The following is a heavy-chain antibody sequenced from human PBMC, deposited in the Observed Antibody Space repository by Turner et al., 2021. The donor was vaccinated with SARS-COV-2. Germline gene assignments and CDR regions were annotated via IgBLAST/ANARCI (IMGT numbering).Heavy chain of an antibody. J-gene: IGHJ5*02. D-gene: IGHD2-2*01. CDR3: ATGYQLRVNWFDP. V-gene: IGHV1-24*01. CDR1: GYTLTELS. CDR2: FDPEDGET. Sequence: QVQLVQSGAEMKKPGASVKVSCKISGYTLTELSMYWVRQAPGKGLEWMGGFDPEDGETIYAKNFQGRVTMTEDTSTDTAYMELSSLRSEDTAVYFCATGYQLRVNWFDPWGQGTLVTVSS.